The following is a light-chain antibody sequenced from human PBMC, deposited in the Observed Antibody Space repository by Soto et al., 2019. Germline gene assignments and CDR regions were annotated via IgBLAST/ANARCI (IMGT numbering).Light chain of an antibody. J-gene: IGLJ2*01. CDR2: EVS. Sequence: QSVLTQPPSASGSPGQSVTISCIGTSSDVGGYNYVSWYQQHPGKAPKLMIYEVSKRPSGVPDRFSGSKSGNTASLTVSGLQAEDEADYSCSSYAASNNLGVFGGGTKLTVL. CDR1: SSDVGGYNY. CDR3: SSYAASNNLGV. V-gene: IGLV2-8*01.